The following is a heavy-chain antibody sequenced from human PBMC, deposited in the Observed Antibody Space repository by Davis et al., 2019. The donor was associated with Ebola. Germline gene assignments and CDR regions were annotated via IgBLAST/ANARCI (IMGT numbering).Heavy chain of an antibody. CDR2: ISDTSRTI. D-gene: IGHD2-2*01. CDR3: ARAAVSASKSWFDP. Sequence: PGGSLRLSCAASGFPFSDYYMNWIRQAPGKGLELVSYISDTSRTIYYADSVKGRFTISRDNAKQSLFLQMNRLGAEDTAVYYCARAAVSASKSWFDPWGQGTLVTVSS. V-gene: IGHV3-11*01. CDR1: GFPFSDYY. J-gene: IGHJ5*02.